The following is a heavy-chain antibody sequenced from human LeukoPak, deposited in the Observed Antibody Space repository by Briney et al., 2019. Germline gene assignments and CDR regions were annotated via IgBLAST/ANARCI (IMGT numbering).Heavy chain of an antibody. CDR2: IGTAGDT. CDR1: GFTFSDYD. V-gene: IGHV3-13*01. D-gene: IGHD1-1*01. CDR3: ARVAKERVGGVYYFDY. Sequence: GGSLRLSCAASGFTFSDYDMHWVRQATGKGLEWISSIGTAGDTYYTGSVKGRFTISRENAKNSLYLQMNSLRAGDTAVYYCARVAKERVGGVYYFDYWGQGTLVTVSS. J-gene: IGHJ4*02.